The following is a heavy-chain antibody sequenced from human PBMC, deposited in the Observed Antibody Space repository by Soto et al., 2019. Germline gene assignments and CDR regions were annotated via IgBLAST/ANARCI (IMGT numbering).Heavy chain of an antibody. CDR3: VRDGRYDYGEYVSCFDP. J-gene: IGHJ5*02. Sequence: SETLSLTCTVSGASITGYHWSWIRQPPGKGLEWIGYIFYSGSTNYNPSLKSRVSISVDTSKNQSSLELRSVTAADTAVYYCVRDGRYDYGEYVSCFDPWGQGTLVPVSS. CDR2: IFYSGST. CDR1: GASITGYH. D-gene: IGHD4-17*01. V-gene: IGHV4-59*01.